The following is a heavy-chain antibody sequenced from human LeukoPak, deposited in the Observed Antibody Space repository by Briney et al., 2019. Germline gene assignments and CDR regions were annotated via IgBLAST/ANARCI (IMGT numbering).Heavy chain of an antibody. CDR1: GYTFTAYY. J-gene: IGHJ6*02. Sequence: ASVKVSCKASGYTFTAYYIHWVRQAPGQGLEWMGWINPNTGGTNYAQKFQGRVTITRDTSINTAYMDLSRLTSDDTALYYCARDPTHFYGMDVWGQGTTVTVSS. CDR3: ARDPTHFYGMDV. CDR2: INPNTGGT. V-gene: IGHV1-2*02. D-gene: IGHD3-3*02.